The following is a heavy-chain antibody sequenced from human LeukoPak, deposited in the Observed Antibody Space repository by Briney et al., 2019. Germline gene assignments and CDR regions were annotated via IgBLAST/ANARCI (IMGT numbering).Heavy chain of an antibody. CDR1: GGSISSYY. V-gene: IGHV4-59*01. D-gene: IGHD3-10*01. Sequence: PSETLSLTCTVSGGSISSYYWSWIRQPPGKGLEWIGYIYYSGSTNYNPSLKSRVTISVDTSKNQFSLKLSSVTAADTAVYYCARANGSGSYYRFDYWGQGTLVTVSS. CDR2: IYYSGST. CDR3: ARANGSGSYYRFDY. J-gene: IGHJ4*02.